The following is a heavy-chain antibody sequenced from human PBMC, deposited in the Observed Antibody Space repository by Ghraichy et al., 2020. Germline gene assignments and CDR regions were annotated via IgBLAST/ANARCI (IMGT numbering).Heavy chain of an antibody. CDR3: ATATLTYDFGSGSYYFDQ. J-gene: IGHJ4*01. V-gene: IGHV4-34*01. CDR2: INHTGST. D-gene: IGHD3-10*01. Sequence: SQTLSLTCTVYGGSFNTYYWNWIRQPPGKGLEWNGEINHTGSTSYNPSLKNRVTISVDTSKNQISLKMNAVTAADTAVYYCATATLTYDFGSGSYYFDQWGHGTLVTVSS. CDR1: GGSFNTYY.